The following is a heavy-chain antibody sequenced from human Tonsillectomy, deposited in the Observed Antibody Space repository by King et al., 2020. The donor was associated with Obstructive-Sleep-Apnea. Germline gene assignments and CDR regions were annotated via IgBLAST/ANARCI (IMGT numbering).Heavy chain of an antibody. CDR2: IKSKSDGGTT. CDR1: GFTFSNVW. V-gene: IGHV3-15*02. Sequence: VQLVESGGALVKPGGSLRLSCAASGFTFSNVWMNWVRQAPGKGLEWVGRIKSKSDGGTTDYAAPVKGRFTISRDDSKTTLYLQMNSLKTEDTAVYYCTKEVGYSFDWYAGDYWGQGALVTVSS. J-gene: IGHJ4*02. CDR3: TKEVGYSFDWYAGDY. D-gene: IGHD3-9*01.